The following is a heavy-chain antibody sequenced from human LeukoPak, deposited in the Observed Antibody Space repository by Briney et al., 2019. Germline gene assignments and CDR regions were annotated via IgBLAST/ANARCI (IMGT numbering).Heavy chain of an antibody. D-gene: IGHD3-9*01. CDR3: ASRSVLTGYLYYYGMDV. CDR1: GGSFSGYY. V-gene: IGHV4-34*01. Sequence: SETLSLTCAVYGGSFSGYYWSWIRQPPGKGLEWIGEINHSGSTNYNPSLKSRVTISVDTSKNQFSLKLSSVTAADTAVYYCASRSVLTGYLYYYGMDVWGKGTTVTVSS. CDR2: INHSGST. J-gene: IGHJ6*04.